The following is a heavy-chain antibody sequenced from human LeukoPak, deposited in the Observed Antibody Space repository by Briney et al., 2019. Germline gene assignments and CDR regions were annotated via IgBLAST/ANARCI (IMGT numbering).Heavy chain of an antibody. J-gene: IGHJ4*01. CDR3: VRDSDRRSDY. CDR1: GFILSGYW. Sequence: PGGSLRLSCEASGFILSGYWMSWVRQAPGKGLEWVASIKEGGSEKFYVDSVRGRFTISRDSAKNSLYLQMTSLRVEDTAVYYCVRDSDRRSDYWGQEPWSPPP. D-gene: IGHD3-22*01. CDR2: IKEGGSEK. V-gene: IGHV3-7*05.